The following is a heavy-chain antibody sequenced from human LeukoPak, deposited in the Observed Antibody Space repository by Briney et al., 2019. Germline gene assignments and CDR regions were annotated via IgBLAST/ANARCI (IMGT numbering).Heavy chain of an antibody. Sequence: SETLSLTCTVSGGSISSSSYYWGWIRQPPGKGLEWIGSIYYSGSTYYNPSLKSRVTISVDTSKNQFSLKLSSVTAADTAVYYCARDGSGYCSSTSCHNWFDPWGQGTLVTVSS. CDR3: ARDGSGYCSSTSCHNWFDP. V-gene: IGHV4-39*02. CDR2: IYYSGST. J-gene: IGHJ5*02. D-gene: IGHD2-2*01. CDR1: GGSISSSSYY.